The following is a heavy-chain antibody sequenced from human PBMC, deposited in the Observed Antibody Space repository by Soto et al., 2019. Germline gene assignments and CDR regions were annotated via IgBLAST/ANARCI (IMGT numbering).Heavy chain of an antibody. CDR2: INAGNGNT. CDR1: GYTFTSYA. J-gene: IGHJ6*02. CDR3: ARDVRQNYYYYYGMDV. Sequence: ASVKVSCKASGYTFTSYAMHWVRQAPGQRLEWMGWINAGNGNTKYSQKFQGRVTITRDTSASTAYMGLSSLRSEDTAVYYCARDVRQNYYYYYGMDVWGQGTTVTVSS. V-gene: IGHV1-3*01.